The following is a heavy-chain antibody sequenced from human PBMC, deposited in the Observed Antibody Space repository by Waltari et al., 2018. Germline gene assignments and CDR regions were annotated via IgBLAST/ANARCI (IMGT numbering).Heavy chain of an antibody. Sequence: EVQLVESGGGLVQPGGSLRLSCAASGFTFSSHGMNWVRQAPGKGLEWISYISGSVTTIYYADSVKGRFTISRDDAENSLYLQMNSLRAEDTALYYCARRFDSWGQGTRVTVSS. CDR2: ISGSVTTI. J-gene: IGHJ4*02. CDR1: GFTFSSHG. V-gene: IGHV3-48*03. CDR3: ARRFDS.